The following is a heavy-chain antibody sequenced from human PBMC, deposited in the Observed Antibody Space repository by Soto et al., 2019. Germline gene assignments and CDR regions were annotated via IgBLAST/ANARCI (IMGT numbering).Heavy chain of an antibody. J-gene: IGHJ4*02. CDR3: AKDRLDASSSGWYPFDY. Sequence: GGSLRLSCAASGFTFVSYAMTWVRRAPGKGLEWVSTISGSGDSRNYADSVEGRFTISRDNSKNTLYLQMNSLRADDTAVYYCAKDRLDASSSGWYPFDYWGQGTLVTVSS. CDR1: GFTFVSYA. D-gene: IGHD6-19*01. V-gene: IGHV3-23*01. CDR2: ISGSGDSR.